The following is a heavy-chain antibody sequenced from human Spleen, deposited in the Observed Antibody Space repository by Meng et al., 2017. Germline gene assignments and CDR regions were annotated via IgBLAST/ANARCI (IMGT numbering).Heavy chain of an antibody. CDR3: ARGPSHGGSYSDY. V-gene: IGHV4-59*01. D-gene: IGHD2-21*02. Sequence: QLQLQESGPGLVKPSETLSLTCTVSGGSISTYYWSWIRQSPEKGLEWIGYINYSGRTNYIPSLRSRATISVDPSKNQFSLNLRSVTAADTAVYYCARGPSHGGSYSDYRGQGTLVTVSS. J-gene: IGHJ4*02. CDR1: GGSISTYY. CDR2: INYSGRT.